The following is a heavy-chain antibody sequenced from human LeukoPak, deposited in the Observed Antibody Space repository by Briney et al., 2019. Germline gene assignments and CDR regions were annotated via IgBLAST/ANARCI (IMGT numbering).Heavy chain of an antibody. CDR1: GFTFSSYG. J-gene: IGHJ6*03. Sequence: PGGSLRLSCAASGFTFSSYGMHWVRQAPGKGLEWVAVIWYDGSNKYYADSVKGRFTISRDNSKNTLYLQMNSLRAEDTAVYYCAKDRGAGYYMDVWGKGTTVTVSS. D-gene: IGHD6-19*01. CDR2: IWYDGSNK. CDR3: AKDRGAGYYMDV. V-gene: IGHV3-33*06.